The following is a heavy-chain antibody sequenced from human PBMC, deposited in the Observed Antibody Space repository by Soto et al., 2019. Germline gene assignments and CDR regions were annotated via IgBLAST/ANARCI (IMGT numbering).Heavy chain of an antibody. Sequence: GGSLRLSCAASGFTFSSFGMNWVRQAPGKGLEWVSSISSSSSYIDYVDSVKGRFTISRDNTANSLYLQMNSLRAEDTAVYYCAPHLFEGRGYHWGQGTLVTVSS. CDR1: GFTFSSFG. J-gene: IGHJ4*02. CDR3: APHLFEGRGYH. D-gene: IGHD3-22*01. V-gene: IGHV3-21*01. CDR2: ISSSSSYI.